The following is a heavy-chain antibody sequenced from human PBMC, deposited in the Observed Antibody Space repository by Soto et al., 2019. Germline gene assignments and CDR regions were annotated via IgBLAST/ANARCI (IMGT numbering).Heavy chain of an antibody. CDR1: GGTFSSYA. CDR2: IIPIFGTA. Sequence: ASVKVSCKASGGTFSSYAISWVRQAPGQGLEWMGGIIPIFGTANYAQKFQGRVTITADESTSTAYMELSSLRSEDTAVYYCARSRRYRTDGYNQGAFDIWGQGTMVTVSS. J-gene: IGHJ3*02. D-gene: IGHD5-12*01. V-gene: IGHV1-69*13. CDR3: ARSRRYRTDGYNQGAFDI.